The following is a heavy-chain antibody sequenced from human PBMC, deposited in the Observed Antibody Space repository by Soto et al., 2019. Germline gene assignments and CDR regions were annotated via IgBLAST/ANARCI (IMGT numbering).Heavy chain of an antibody. Sequence: GGSLRLSCSASGFTFSSYPMHWVRQAPGKGLEYVSAISSNGGSTYYADSVKGRFTISRDNSKNTLYLQVSSLRAEDTAVYYCVKGFTLQLPYIAEPDDSFDIWGQGTLVTVSS. V-gene: IGHV3-64D*06. CDR2: ISSNGGST. D-gene: IGHD1-1*01. J-gene: IGHJ3*02. CDR1: GFTFSSYP. CDR3: VKGFTLQLPYIAEPDDSFDI.